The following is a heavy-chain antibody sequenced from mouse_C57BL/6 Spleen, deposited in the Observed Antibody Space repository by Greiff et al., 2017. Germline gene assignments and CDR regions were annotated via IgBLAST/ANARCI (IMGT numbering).Heavy chain of an antibody. Sequence: LVESGPELVKPGASVKISCKASGYAFSSSWMNWVKQRPGKGLEWIGRIYPGDGDTNYNGKFKGKATLTADKSSSTAYMQLSSLTSEDSAVYFCARVRDYYYGSSPYWYFDVWGTGTTVTVSS. J-gene: IGHJ1*03. D-gene: IGHD1-1*01. CDR2: IYPGDGDT. CDR3: ARVRDYYYGSSPYWYFDV. V-gene: IGHV1-82*01. CDR1: GYAFSSSW.